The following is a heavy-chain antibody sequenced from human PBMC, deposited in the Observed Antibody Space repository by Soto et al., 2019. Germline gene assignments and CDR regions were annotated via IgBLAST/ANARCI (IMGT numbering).Heavy chain of an antibody. CDR1: GGTFSSYA. Sequence: ASVKVFCKASGGTFSSYAINWVRQAPGQALEWMGIINPSGGSTSYAQKFQGRVTMTRDTSTSTVYMELSSLRSEDTAVYYCARGGYSGYDGYYYYYMDVWGKGTTVTVSS. CDR2: INPSGGST. CDR3: ARGGYSGYDGYYYYYMDV. V-gene: IGHV1-46*03. D-gene: IGHD5-12*01. J-gene: IGHJ6*03.